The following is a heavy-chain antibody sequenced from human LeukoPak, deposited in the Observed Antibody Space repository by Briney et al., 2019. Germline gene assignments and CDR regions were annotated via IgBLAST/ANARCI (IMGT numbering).Heavy chain of an antibody. CDR1: GFTVSNNY. CDR3: AKGLWDYYGSGIMYYTMDV. CDR2: ICGSGGRT. J-gene: IGHJ6*02. Sequence: GGSLRLSCAASGFTVSNNYMSWVRQAPGKGLEWVSTICGSGGRTYYADSVKGRFTISRDNSKNTLYLQVNSLRAEDTAVYYCAKGLWDYYGSGIMYYTMDVWGQGTTVTVSS. D-gene: IGHD3-10*01. V-gene: IGHV3-23*01.